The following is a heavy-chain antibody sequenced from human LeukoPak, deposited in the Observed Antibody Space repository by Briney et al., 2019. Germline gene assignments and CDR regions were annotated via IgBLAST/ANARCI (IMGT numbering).Heavy chain of an antibody. J-gene: IGHJ4*02. D-gene: IGHD6-13*01. Sequence: PSETLSLTCRVSGDPITGYSDYKGTWIRQPPGKGLGGTRYIFYHASTNYNPPLQSRVTFSVYTSKNQFSLKLTSVTAADTAVYNCAREYSAFDNWGEGTLVTVSS. V-gene: IGHV4-61*08. CDR2: IFYHAST. CDR3: AREYSAFDN. CDR1: GDPITGYSDY.